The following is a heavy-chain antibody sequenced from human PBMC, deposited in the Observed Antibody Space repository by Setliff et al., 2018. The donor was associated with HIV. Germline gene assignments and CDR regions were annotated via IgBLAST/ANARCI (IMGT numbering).Heavy chain of an antibody. CDR2: VNPKTGDT. J-gene: IGHJ3*02. Sequence: ASVKVSCKASGYTFTDYFMHWVRQAPGQGLEWMGRVNPKTGDTKYKQKFQGRVTMTRDASINTAYMELSSLTSDDTAAYYCARGTRQGYAYSGSYGAFDIWGKGTMVTVSS. D-gene: IGHD1-26*01. CDR3: ARGTRQGYAYSGSYGAFDI. V-gene: IGHV1-2*06. CDR1: GYTFTDYF.